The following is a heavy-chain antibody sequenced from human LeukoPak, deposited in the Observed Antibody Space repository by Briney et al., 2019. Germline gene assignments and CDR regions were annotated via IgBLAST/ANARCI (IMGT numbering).Heavy chain of an antibody. CDR2: FHKGSST. Sequence: SETLSLTCSVSGSSISNYSWSWIRQPAGKGLEWIGRFHKGSSTKYNFSLKSRVTLSVDTSKNLFSLKLSSVAAADTAVYYCARERYDFWSGHDKGMDVWGQGTTVTVSS. J-gene: IGHJ6*02. CDR1: GSSISNYS. V-gene: IGHV4-4*07. D-gene: IGHD3-3*01. CDR3: ARERYDFWSGHDKGMDV.